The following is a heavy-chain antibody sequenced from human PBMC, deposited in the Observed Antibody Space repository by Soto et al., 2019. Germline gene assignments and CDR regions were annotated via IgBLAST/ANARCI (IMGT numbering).Heavy chain of an antibody. Sequence: QVQLVQSGAEVKKPGSSVKVSCKASGGTFSSYAISWVRQAPGQGLEWMGGIIPIFGTANYAQKFQGRVTITADEPTSTAYMELSSLRSEDTAVYYCARNVVVAATRAYYFDYWGQGTLVTVSS. J-gene: IGHJ4*02. V-gene: IGHV1-69*01. CDR2: IIPIFGTA. CDR3: ARNVVVAATRAYYFDY. CDR1: GGTFSSYA. D-gene: IGHD2-15*01.